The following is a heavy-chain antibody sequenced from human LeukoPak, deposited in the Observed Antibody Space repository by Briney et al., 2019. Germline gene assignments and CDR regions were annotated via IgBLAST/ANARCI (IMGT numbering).Heavy chain of an antibody. CDR2: IRYDGSNK. Sequence: GGSLRLSCAASGFTFSSYGMHWVRQAPGKGLGWVAFIRYDGSNKYYADSVKGRFTISRDNSKNTLYLQMNSLRAEDTAVYYCAKGAVPAAIWGVFGFDYWGQGTLVTVSS. J-gene: IGHJ4*02. D-gene: IGHD2-2*02. CDR1: GFTFSSYG. CDR3: AKGAVPAAIWGVFGFDY. V-gene: IGHV3-30*02.